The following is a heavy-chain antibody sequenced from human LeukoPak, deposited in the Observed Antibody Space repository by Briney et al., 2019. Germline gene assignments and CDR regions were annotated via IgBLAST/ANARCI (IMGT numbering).Heavy chain of an antibody. J-gene: IGHJ4*02. Sequence: SQTLSLTCTVSGGSISSVGYYWNWIRQHPGKGLEWIGYICYSGSTCYNPSLQSRVTISVDTSKNQFSLKLRSVTAADTAVYYCASAYCTTTYCYIGYWGQGTLVTVSS. V-gene: IGHV4-31*03. CDR1: GGSISSVGYY. D-gene: IGHD2-2*02. CDR3: ASAYCTTTYCYIGY. CDR2: ICYSGST.